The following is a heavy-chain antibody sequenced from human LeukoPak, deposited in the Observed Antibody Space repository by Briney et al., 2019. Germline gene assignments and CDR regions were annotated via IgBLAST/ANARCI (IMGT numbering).Heavy chain of an antibody. CDR1: VWTFSIYW. CDR2: INSDGSST. J-gene: IGHJ4*02. CDR3: GSLDY. Sequence: PGGSLRLSCAPSVWTFSIYWVHGVRRAPGKGLVWVSSINSDGSSTSYADSVKGRFTISRDDAKNTVYLQMNTLRAEDTAVYDCGSLDYWGQGTPVTVSS. V-gene: IGHV3-74*01.